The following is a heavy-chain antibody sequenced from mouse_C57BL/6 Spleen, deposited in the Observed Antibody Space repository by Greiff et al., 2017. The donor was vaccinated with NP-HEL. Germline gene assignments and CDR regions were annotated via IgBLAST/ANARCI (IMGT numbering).Heavy chain of an antibody. J-gene: IGHJ3*01. CDR3: APSYYGSSYPFAY. D-gene: IGHD1-1*01. Sequence: VQLQQSGAELVKPGASVKLSCTASGFNITDYYMHWVKQRTEQGLEWIGRIDPEDGETKYAPKFQGKATITADTSSNTAYLQLSSLTSEDTAVYYCAPSYYGSSYPFAYWGQGTLVTVSA. V-gene: IGHV14-2*01. CDR1: GFNITDYY. CDR2: IDPEDGET.